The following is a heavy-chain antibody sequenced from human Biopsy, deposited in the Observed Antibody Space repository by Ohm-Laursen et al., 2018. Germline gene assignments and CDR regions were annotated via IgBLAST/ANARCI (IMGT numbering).Heavy chain of an antibody. CDR1: RFTFNNYA. CDR2: ISANGVTT. D-gene: IGHD2-2*02. CDR3: AKGGYCSATSCNMDVDC. V-gene: IGHV3-23*01. J-gene: IGHJ4*02. Sequence: SLRLSCAASRFTFNNYAMHWVRQAPGKGLEWVSTISANGVTTFYADSVKGRFTISRDGSSDTLYLQMHSLRADDTALYYCAKGGYCSATSCNMDVDCWGQGALVTVSS.